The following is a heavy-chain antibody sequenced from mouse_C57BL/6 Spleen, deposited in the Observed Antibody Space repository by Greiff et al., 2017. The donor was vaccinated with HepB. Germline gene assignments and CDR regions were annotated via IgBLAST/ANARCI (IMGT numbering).Heavy chain of an antibody. D-gene: IGHD1-1*01. J-gene: IGHJ1*03. CDR3: ARGQFITTVVAKDWYFDV. CDR1: GYTFTSYW. V-gene: IGHV1-59*01. Sequence: VQLQQPGAELVRPGTSVKLSCKASGYTFTSYWMHWVKQMPGQGLEWIGVIDPSDSYTNYNQKFKGKATLTVDTSSSTAYMQLSSLTSEDSAVYYCARGQFITTVVAKDWYFDVWGTGTTVTVSS. CDR2: IDPSDSYT.